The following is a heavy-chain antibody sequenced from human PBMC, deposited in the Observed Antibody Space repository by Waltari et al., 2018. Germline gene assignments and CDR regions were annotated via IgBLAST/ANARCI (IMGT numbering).Heavy chain of an antibody. CDR2: IRGDGDEK. J-gene: IGHJ4*02. CDR3: ARDPTTATSFLLHHFDY. CDR1: GFSFSNSW. Sequence: EVQLVESGGGLVQPGGSLRLSCVASGFSFSNSWMAWVRQSPRRGLEWGAKIRGDGDEKYYVDSVKGRFTISRDNAKNSLYLEMNSLRAEDTAVYYCARDPTTATSFLLHHFDYWGQGNLVTVSS. V-gene: IGHV3-7*01.